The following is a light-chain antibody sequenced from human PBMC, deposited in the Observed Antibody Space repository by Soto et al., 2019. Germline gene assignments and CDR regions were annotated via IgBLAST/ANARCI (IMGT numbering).Light chain of an antibody. CDR1: SSDVGSYNL. J-gene: IGLJ1*01. CDR3: CSYAGSSTSRV. V-gene: IGLV2-23*02. Sequence: QSALTQPASVSGSPGQSITISCTGTSSDVGSYNLVSWYRQHPGKAPKLMIYEVSKRPSGVSNRFSGSKSGNTASLTISGLQAEDEADYYCCSYAGSSTSRVFGTGTKLTVL. CDR2: EVS.